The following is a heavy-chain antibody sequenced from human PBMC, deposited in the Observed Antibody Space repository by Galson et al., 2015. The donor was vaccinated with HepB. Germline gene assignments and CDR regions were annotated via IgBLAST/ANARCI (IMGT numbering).Heavy chain of an antibody. J-gene: IGHJ4*02. Sequence: LSLTCTVSGGSISSHYWSWIRQPPGKGLEWIGYIYYIGSTNYNPSLKSRVTISVDTSKNQFSLKLSSVTAADTAVYYCASTRYSGSIDYWGQGTLVTVSS. CDR3: ASTRYSGSIDY. V-gene: IGHV4-59*08. D-gene: IGHD1-26*01. CDR2: IYYIGST. CDR1: GGSISSHY.